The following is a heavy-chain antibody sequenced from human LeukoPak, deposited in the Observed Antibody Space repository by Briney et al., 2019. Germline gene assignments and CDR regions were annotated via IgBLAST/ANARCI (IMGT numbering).Heavy chain of an antibody. D-gene: IGHD3-22*01. CDR3: ARDGYYYDSSGYYY. V-gene: IGHV3-21*01. Sequence: GGSLRLSCAASGFTFSSYSMNWARQAPGKGLEWVSSISSSSSYIYYADSVKGRFTISRDNAKNSLYLQMNSLRAEDTAVYYCARDGYYYDSSGYYYWGQGTLVTVSS. J-gene: IGHJ4*02. CDR2: ISSSSSYI. CDR1: GFTFSSYS.